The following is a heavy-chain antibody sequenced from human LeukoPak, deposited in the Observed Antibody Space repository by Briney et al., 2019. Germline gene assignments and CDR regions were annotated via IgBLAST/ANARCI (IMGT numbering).Heavy chain of an antibody. Sequence: GGSLRLSCAASGFTFSSYAMHWVRQAPGKGLEYVSAISSNGVTTYYANSVKGRFTISRDNSKNTLYLQMGSVRAEDMAVYYCARSSPYSSGWAVWYFDYWGQGTLVTVSS. CDR2: ISSNGVTT. J-gene: IGHJ4*02. D-gene: IGHD6-19*01. CDR3: ARSSPYSSGWAVWYFDY. CDR1: GFTFSSYA. V-gene: IGHV3-64*01.